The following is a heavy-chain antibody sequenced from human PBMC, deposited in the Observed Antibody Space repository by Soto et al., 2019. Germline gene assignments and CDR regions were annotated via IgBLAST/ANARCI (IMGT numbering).Heavy chain of an antibody. CDR3: ARVEYQLLSSCWFDP. CDR1: GGSISSYY. D-gene: IGHD2-2*01. Sequence: SETLSLTCTVSGGSISSYYWRWIRQPPGKGLEWIGYIYYSGSTNYNPSLKSRVTISVDTSKNQFSLKLSSVTAADTAVYYCARVEYQLLSSCWFDPWGQGTRVTVSS. CDR2: IYYSGST. J-gene: IGHJ5*02. V-gene: IGHV4-59*01.